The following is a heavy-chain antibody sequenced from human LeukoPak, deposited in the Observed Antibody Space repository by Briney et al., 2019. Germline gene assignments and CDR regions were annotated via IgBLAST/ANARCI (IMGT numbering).Heavy chain of an antibody. D-gene: IGHD3-16*01. Sequence: SETLSLTCTVSGGSISSYYWRWIGQPPGKGLEWIGYIYYSGSTNYNPSLKSRVTISVDTSKNQSSLKLSSVTAADTAVYYCARGENAIMDHYWGQGTLVTVSS. CDR2: IYYSGST. CDR1: GGSISSYY. J-gene: IGHJ4*02. CDR3: ARGENAIMDHY. V-gene: IGHV4-59*01.